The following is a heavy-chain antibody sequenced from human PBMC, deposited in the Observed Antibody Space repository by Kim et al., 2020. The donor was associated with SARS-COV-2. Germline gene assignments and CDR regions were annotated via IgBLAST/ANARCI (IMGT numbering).Heavy chain of an antibody. J-gene: IGHJ4*02. CDR1: GYSFTTYG. D-gene: IGHD6-13*01. CDR3: ARCTIAAAGQGFDY. Sequence: ASVQVSCKTSGYSFTTYGITWVRQAPGQGLEWVGWITTYSGSTDYAQKFQGRVTITRDTSAGTVYMDLSTLRADDTAVYYCARCTIAAAGQGFDYWGQGTLITVSS. V-gene: IGHV1-18*04. CDR2: ITTYSGST.